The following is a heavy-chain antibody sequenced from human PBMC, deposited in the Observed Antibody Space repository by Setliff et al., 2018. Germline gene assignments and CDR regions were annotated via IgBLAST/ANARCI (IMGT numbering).Heavy chain of an antibody. J-gene: IGHJ4*02. CDR2: IGHTGSI. D-gene: IGHD6-19*01. Sequence: SETLSLTCTVSGYSISSGYIWGWIRQPPGKGLEWVGNIGHTGSINYNPSLKSRLTISRDTSKNQVSLKLNSVTATDTAVYYCARGYGYSSGWYRVYFDYWGQGTLVTVSS. CDR1: GYSISSGYI. CDR3: ARGYGYSSGWYRVYFDY. V-gene: IGHV4-38-2*02.